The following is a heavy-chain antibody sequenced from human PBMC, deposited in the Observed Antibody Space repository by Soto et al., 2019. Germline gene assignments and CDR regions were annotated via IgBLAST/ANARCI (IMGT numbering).Heavy chain of an antibody. CDR2: INVDNGKT. Sequence: ASVKVSCKASGYTFISYVIHWVRQAPGQRPEWMGWINVDNGKTKYSQKFQGRITITRDTPASTAYMELSSLRSEDTAVYYCARDQGYCVTANCPWGDFGMDVWGQGTTVTVSS. V-gene: IGHV1-3*01. CDR1: GYTFISYV. CDR3: ARDQGYCVTANCPWGDFGMDV. D-gene: IGHD2-21*01. J-gene: IGHJ6*02.